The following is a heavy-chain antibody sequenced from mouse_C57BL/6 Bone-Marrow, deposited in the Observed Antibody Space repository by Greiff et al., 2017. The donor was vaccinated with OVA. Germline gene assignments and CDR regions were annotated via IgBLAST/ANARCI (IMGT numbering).Heavy chain of an antibody. CDR1: GYTFTDYY. J-gene: IGHJ1*03. D-gene: IGHD1-1*01. CDR3: ARRRGGYYYGSSPWYFDV. Sequence: EVHLVESGPVLVKPGASVKMSCKASGYTFTDYYMNWVKQSHGKSLEWIGVINPYNGGTSYNQKFKGKATLTVDKSSSTAYMELNSLTSEDSAVYYCARRRGGYYYGSSPWYFDVWGTGTTVTVSS. V-gene: IGHV1-19*01. CDR2: INPYNGGT.